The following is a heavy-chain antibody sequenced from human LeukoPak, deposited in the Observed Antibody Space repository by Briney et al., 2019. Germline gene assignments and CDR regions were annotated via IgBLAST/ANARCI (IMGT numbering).Heavy chain of an antibody. CDR3: ARGPYSGYDYYYYYYMDV. D-gene: IGHD5-12*01. V-gene: IGHV1-2*02. CDR1: GYTFTGYY. CDR2: INPNSGDT. J-gene: IGHJ6*03. Sequence: GASVKVSCKASGYTFTGYYIHWVRQAPGQGLEWMGLINPNSGDTKYAQKFQGRITVTRDTSIRTSYMELSSLRSEDTAVYYCARGPYSGYDYYYYYYMDVWGKGTTVTISS.